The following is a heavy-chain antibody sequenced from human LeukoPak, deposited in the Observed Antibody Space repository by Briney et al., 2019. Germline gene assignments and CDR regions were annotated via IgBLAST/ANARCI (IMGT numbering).Heavy chain of an antibody. D-gene: IGHD6-13*01. Sequence: GASVKVSCKASGYTFTSYGISWVRQAPGQGLEWMGWISAYNGNTNYAQKLQGRVTMTTDTSTSTAYMELRSLRSDYTAVYYCAKVAAAGTSNPFDYWGQGTLVTVSS. J-gene: IGHJ4*02. V-gene: IGHV1-18*01. CDR3: AKVAAAGTSNPFDY. CDR2: ISAYNGNT. CDR1: GYTFTSYG.